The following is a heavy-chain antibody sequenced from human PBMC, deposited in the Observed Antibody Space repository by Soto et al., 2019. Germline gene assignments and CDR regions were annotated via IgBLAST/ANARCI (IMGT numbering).Heavy chain of an antibody. CDR2: ISGSGGST. D-gene: IGHD4-17*01. CDR3: AKVLDDYGDYESGYFDL. Sequence: EVQLLESGGGLVQPGGSLRLSCAASGFTFSSYAMSWVRQAPGKGLEWVSAISGSGGSTYYADSVKGRFTISRDNSKNTLYLQMNSLRAEDTAVYYSAKVLDDYGDYESGYFDLWGRGTLVTVSS. CDR1: GFTFSSYA. J-gene: IGHJ2*01. V-gene: IGHV3-23*01.